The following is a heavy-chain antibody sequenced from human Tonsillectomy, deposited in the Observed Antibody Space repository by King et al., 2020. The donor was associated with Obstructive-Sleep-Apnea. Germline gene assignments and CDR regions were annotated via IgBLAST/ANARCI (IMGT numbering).Heavy chain of an antibody. CDR2: ISDDGGDR. J-gene: IGHJ4*02. Sequence: VQLVESGGGVVQPGRSLRLSCVASGFTFNTSGIHWVRQAPGKGLVWVAVISDDGGDRYYADSVKGRFTISRDNSKNTLYLQMDGLRVEDTAVYYCAKSLVDGNSAWGQGTLVTVSS. CDR1: GFTFNTSG. V-gene: IGHV3-30*18. CDR3: AKSLVDGNSA. D-gene: IGHD4-23*01.